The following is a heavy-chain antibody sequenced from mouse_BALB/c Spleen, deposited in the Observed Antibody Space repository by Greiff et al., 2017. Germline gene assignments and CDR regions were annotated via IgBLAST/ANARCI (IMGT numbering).Heavy chain of an antibody. CDR2: ISYSGST. CDR1: GYSITSDYA. J-gene: IGHJ4*01. V-gene: IGHV3-2*02. Sequence: EVKLQESGPGLVKPSQSLSLTCTVTGYSITSDYAWNWIRQFPGNILEWMGYISYSGSTSYNPSLKSRISITRDTSKNQFFLQLNSVTTEDTATYYCAREPDGYYEVYAMDYWGQGTSVTVSS. D-gene: IGHD2-3*01. CDR3: AREPDGYYEVYAMDY.